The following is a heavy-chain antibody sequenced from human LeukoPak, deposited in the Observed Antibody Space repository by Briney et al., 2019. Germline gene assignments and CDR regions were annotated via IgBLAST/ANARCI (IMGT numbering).Heavy chain of an antibody. CDR2: ISGSGGST. D-gene: IGHD3-3*01. CDR1: GFTFSSYA. J-gene: IGHJ4*02. Sequence: GGSLRLSCAASGFTFSSYAMHWVRQAPGKGLEWVSAISGSGGSTYYADSVKGRFTISRDNSKNTLYPQMNSLRAEDTAVYYCAEALRFLEWLSPPGDYWGQGTLVTVSS. CDR3: AEALRFLEWLSPPGDY. V-gene: IGHV3-23*01.